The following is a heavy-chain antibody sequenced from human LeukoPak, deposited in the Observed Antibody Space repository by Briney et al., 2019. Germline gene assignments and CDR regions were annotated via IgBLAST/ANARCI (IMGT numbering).Heavy chain of an antibody. V-gene: IGHV3-7*03. Sequence: GGSLRLSCAASGFSFPSYWMTWVRQAPGNGLKWVANINPDGGERHYADSVKGRFTISRDNANNSLFLQMNSLRAEDTAVYYCARDPDIFWGHGTLVTVSS. CDR2: INPDGGER. CDR1: GFSFPSYW. CDR3: ARDPDIF. J-gene: IGHJ4*01. D-gene: IGHD3-9*01.